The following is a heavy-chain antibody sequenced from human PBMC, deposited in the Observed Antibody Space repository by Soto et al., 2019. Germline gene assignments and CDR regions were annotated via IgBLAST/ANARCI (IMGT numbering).Heavy chain of an antibody. CDR3: VGGSWFD. J-gene: IGHJ4*02. V-gene: IGHV3-9*01. CDR1: GYSFEDYS. D-gene: IGHD2-15*01. CDR2: ISWNGNFT. Sequence: EVQLVESRGDMVQPGRSLKLSCVSSGYSFEDYSMHWVRQAPGKGLEWVSGISWNGNFTGYADSVKGRFTISRDNAKNSLFLQMRSLSLEDTALYYCVGGSWFDWGQGTLVTVSS.